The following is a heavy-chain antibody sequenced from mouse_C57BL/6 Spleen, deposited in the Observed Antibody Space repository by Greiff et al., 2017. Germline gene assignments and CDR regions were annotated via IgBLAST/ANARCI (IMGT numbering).Heavy chain of an antibody. CDR1: GYAFSSSW. V-gene: IGHV1-82*01. CDR2: IYPGDGDT. J-gene: IGHJ2*01. Sequence: QVQLQQSGPELVKPGASVKISCKASGYAFSSSWMNWVKQRPGKGLEWIGRIYPGDGDTNYNGKFKGKATLTADKSSSTAYMQLSSLTSEDSAVYFCAREGLLRYGYFDYWGPGTTLTVSS. D-gene: IGHD1-1*01. CDR3: AREGLLRYGYFDY.